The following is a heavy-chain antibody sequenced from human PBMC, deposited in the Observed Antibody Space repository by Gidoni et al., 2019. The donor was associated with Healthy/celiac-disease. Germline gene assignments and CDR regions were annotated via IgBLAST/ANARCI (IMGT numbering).Heavy chain of an antibody. CDR1: GFTFSSYA. D-gene: IGHD1-26*01. V-gene: IGHV3-23*01. Sequence: EVQLLESGGGLVQPGGSLRLSCAASGFTFSSYAMSWVRQAPGKGLEWVSAISGSGGSTYYADSVKGRFTISRDNSKNTLYLQMNSLRAEDTAVYYCAKDLGGSYFCRHCVEYFQHWGQGTLVTVSS. J-gene: IGHJ1*01. CDR3: AKDLGGSYFCRHCVEYFQH. CDR2: ISGSGGST.